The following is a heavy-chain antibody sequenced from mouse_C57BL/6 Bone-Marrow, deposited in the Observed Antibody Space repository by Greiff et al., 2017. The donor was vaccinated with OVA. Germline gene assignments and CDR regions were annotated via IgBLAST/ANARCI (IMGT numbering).Heavy chain of an antibody. V-gene: IGHV1-69*01. CDR3: ARETTVVANWYFDV. CDR1: GYTFTSYW. Sequence: QVQLQQPGAELVMPGASVKLSCKASGYTFTSYWMPWVKQRPGQGLEWIGEIDPSDSYTNYNQKFKGKSTLTVDKSSSTAYMQLSSLTSEDSAVYYCARETTVVANWYFDVWGTGTTVTVSS. CDR2: IDPSDSYT. D-gene: IGHD1-1*01. J-gene: IGHJ1*03.